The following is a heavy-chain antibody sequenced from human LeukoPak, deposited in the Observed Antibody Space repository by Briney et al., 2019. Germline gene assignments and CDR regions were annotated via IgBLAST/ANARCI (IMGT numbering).Heavy chain of an antibody. V-gene: IGHV3-66*01. J-gene: IGHJ4*02. D-gene: IGHD6-19*01. Sequence: GGPLRLSCAASGFTVSSIYMSWVRQAPGKGLEWVSVIYSGGSTYYADSVKGRFTISRDNSKNTLYLQMNSLRAEDTAVYYCARLRRSGWYYWGQGTLVTVSS. CDR1: GFTVSSIY. CDR2: IYSGGST. CDR3: ARLRRSGWYY.